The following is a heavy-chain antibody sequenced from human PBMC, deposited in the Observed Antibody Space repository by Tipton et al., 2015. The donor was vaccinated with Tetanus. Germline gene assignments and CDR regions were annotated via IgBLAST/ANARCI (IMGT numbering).Heavy chain of an antibody. J-gene: IGHJ6*02. Sequence: QSGPEVKEPGASVKVSCKASGCNFVNFGISWVRQAPGQGLEWMGWISAYNGKTKYAQRLQGRVTMTTDRSASTAYMDLRRLRSDDTAVYYCARVQEQRIYYYGMDVWGQGTTVTVSS. V-gene: IGHV1-18*01. CDR3: ARVQEQRIYYYGMDV. CDR1: GCNFVNFG. D-gene: IGHD6-25*01. CDR2: ISAYNGKT.